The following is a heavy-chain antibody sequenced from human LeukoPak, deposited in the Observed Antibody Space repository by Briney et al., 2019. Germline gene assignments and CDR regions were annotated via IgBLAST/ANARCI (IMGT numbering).Heavy chain of an antibody. CDR3: ARVPSDY. Sequence: GGSLRLSCAASGFNFSSYSMNWVRQAPGKGLEWVSSISSSSGYIYYADSVKGRFTISRDNAKNSLYLQMNSLRAEDTAVYYCARVPSDYWGQGTLVTVSS. CDR2: ISSSSGYI. J-gene: IGHJ4*02. V-gene: IGHV3-21*06. CDR1: GFNFSSYS.